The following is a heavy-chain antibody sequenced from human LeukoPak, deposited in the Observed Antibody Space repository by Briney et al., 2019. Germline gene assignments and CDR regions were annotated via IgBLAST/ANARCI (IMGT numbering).Heavy chain of an antibody. D-gene: IGHD1-1*01. J-gene: IGHJ4*02. CDR1: GGSIISTNW. Sequence: SETLSLTCAVSGGSIISTNWWSWVRQSPGRGLEWIGEISHSGSTNYNPSLGTRVTISLDKSKNQFSLELTSVTAADTAVYFCARVTATTPFDCWGQGTLVTVSS. V-gene: IGHV4-4*02. CDR3: ARVTATTPFDC. CDR2: ISHSGST.